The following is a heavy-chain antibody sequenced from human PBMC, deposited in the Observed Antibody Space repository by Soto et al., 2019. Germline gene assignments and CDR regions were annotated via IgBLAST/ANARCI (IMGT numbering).Heavy chain of an antibody. J-gene: IGHJ4*02. CDR3: AMGLAAAGPLDY. D-gene: IGHD6-13*01. CDR2: ISGSGGST. V-gene: IGHV3-23*01. Sequence: VGSLRLSCAASGFTFSNYARSWVRLAPWKGLEWVSAISGSGGSTYYADSVKGRFTISRDNSKNTLYLVLNSLRAEDMAVYYCAMGLAAAGPLDYWGQGTLVTVSS. CDR1: GFTFSNYA.